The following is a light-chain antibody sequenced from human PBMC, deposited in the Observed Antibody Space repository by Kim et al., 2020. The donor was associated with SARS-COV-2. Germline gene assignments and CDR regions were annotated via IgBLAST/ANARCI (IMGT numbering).Light chain of an antibody. CDR3: QQDDNLRT. CDR1: QSVSHSY. Sequence: PGERVTISCRASQSVSHSYLPWYQQKPGQAPRLLIYGASTRATGIPARFSGSGSGTDFTLTISSLQPEDFAVYYCQQDDNLRTFGQGTKVDIK. CDR2: GAS. J-gene: IGKJ1*01. V-gene: IGKV3D-7*01.